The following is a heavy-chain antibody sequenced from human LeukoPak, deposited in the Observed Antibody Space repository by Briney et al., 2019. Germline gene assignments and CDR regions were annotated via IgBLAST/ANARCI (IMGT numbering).Heavy chain of an antibody. J-gene: IGHJ4*02. D-gene: IGHD6-13*01. CDR3: ARDYGSSLQPLDY. V-gene: IGHV3-23*01. CDR1: GFSFSIDA. CDR2: ISPSSDWT. Sequence: GGSLRPSCAASGFSFSIDAMSWVRQAPGKGLEWVSGISPSSDWTDYTDSVKGRFTISRDDSKNTLYLQMNSLRAEDTAIYYCARDYGSSLQPLDYWGQGTLVTVSS.